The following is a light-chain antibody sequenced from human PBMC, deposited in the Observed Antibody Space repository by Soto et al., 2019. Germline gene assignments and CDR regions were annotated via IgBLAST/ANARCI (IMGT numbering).Light chain of an antibody. CDR2: DVA. J-gene: IGLJ1*01. CDR1: SSDGGRYEY. CDR3: CSFAGSYSYV. Sequence: QSVLTQPRSVSGSPGQSVTISCTGTSSDGGRYEYDSWYQQHPGKAPKLIIYDVAERPAGVPDRFSGSKSGNTASLIISRLQAEDEADYSCCSFAGSYSYVFGGGTKLTVL. V-gene: IGLV2-11*01.